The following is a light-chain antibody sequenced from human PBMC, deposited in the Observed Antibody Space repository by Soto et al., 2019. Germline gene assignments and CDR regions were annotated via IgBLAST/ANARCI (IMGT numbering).Light chain of an antibody. V-gene: IGKV3-20*01. CDR2: DVS. Sequence: EIVMTQSPATLSVSPGERATLSCRAGQGVTTNFAWYQQKSGQSPRLLIYDVSIRATGVPARFSATGSETDFTLTISRLEPEDFAVYYCQQYGSSPSTFGQGTKLEIK. CDR1: QGVTTN. CDR3: QQYGSSPST. J-gene: IGKJ2*02.